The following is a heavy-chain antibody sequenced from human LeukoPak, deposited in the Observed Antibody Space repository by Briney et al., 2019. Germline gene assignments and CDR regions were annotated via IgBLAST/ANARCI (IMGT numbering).Heavy chain of an antibody. D-gene: IGHD6-6*01. CDR2: ISYDGSNK. J-gene: IGHJ5*02. CDR3: ARVCVAARLCWFDP. V-gene: IGHV3-30-3*01. CDR1: GFTFSSYA. Sequence: GGSLRLSCAASGFTFSSYAMHWVRQAPGKGLEWVAVISYDGSNKYYADSVKGRFTISRDNSKNTLYLQMNSLRAEDTAVYYCARVCVAARLCWFDPWGQGTLVTVSS.